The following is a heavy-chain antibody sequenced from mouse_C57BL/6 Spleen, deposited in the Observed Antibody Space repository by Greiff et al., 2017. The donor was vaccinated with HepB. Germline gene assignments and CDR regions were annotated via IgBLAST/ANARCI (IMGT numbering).Heavy chain of an antibody. V-gene: IGHV1-15*01. Sequence: QVQLQQSGAELVRPGASVTLSCKASGYTFTDYEMHWVKQTPVHGLEWIGAIDPETGGTAYNQKFKGKAILTADKSSSTAYMELRSLTSEDSAVYYCTRKGITADGYYFDYWGQGTTLTVSS. CDR3: TRKGITADGYYFDY. CDR1: GYTFTDYE. D-gene: IGHD1-1*01. CDR2: IDPETGGT. J-gene: IGHJ2*01.